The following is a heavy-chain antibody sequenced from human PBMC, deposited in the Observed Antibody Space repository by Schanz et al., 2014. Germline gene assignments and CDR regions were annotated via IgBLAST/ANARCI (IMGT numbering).Heavy chain of an antibody. Sequence: DVQLLESGGGLVQPGGSLRLSCEASGFDFNSYSMNWVRQVPGKGLEWLSYIATSSSTRHYADSVKGRVTISRDNAKTSGSLQMSTLRAEDAAVYYCARANYRRKINFDYWGRGTLVTVSS. J-gene: IGHJ4*02. CDR1: GFDFNSYS. V-gene: IGHV3-48*01. CDR3: ARANYRRKINFDY. CDR2: IATSSSTR. D-gene: IGHD3-10*01.